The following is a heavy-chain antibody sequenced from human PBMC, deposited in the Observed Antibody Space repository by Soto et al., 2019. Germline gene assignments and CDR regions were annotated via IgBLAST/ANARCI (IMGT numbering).Heavy chain of an antibody. CDR2: ISYDGSNK. CDR1: GFTFSSYG. J-gene: IGHJ4*02. CDR3: AKEGGIQLWEAPFDY. D-gene: IGHD5-18*01. Sequence: GGSLRLSCAASGFTFSSYGMHWVRQAPGKGLEWVTVISYDGSNKYYADSVKGRFTISRDNSKNTLYLQMNSLRAEDTDEYYCAKEGGIQLWEAPFDYWGQGTLVTVS. V-gene: IGHV3-30*18.